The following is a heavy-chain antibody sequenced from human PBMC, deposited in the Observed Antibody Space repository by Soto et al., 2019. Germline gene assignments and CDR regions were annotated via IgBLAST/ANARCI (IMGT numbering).Heavy chain of an antibody. Sequence: SETLSLTCSVSGGSISTYYWSWIRQTPGKGLEWIGYIHNSGSTYYSPSLKSRVTISVDASKNQFSLNLSSVTAADTAVYYCARQSLEGGYFNRYDYWGQGTPVTVSS. CDR3: ARQSLEGGYFNRYDY. CDR2: IHNSGST. CDR1: GGSISTYY. D-gene: IGHD3-22*01. V-gene: IGHV4-59*01. J-gene: IGHJ4*02.